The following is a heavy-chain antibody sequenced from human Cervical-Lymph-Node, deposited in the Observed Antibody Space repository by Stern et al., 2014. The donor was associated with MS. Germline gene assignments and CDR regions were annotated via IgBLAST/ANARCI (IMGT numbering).Heavy chain of an antibody. CDR2: VYYTGTP. D-gene: IGHD3-3*01. V-gene: IGHV4-39*01. CDR1: GASVSSGSYY. Sequence: QLQLQESGPGLVKPSETLSLTCTVSGASVSSGSYYWGRIRQSPGKRLGWIGYVYYTGTPYSNPYPSSPVTLSIATYNNHFFLNRPSVTATDTAVYYCARHDQFLGGMDVWGQGTTVTVSS. J-gene: IGHJ6*02. CDR3: ARHDQFLGGMDV.